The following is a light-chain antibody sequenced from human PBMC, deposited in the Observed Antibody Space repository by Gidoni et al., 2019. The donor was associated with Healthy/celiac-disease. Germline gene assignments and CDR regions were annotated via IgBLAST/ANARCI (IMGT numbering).Light chain of an antibody. CDR3: MQALQTPFT. Sequence: DVEMTQTPLSLPVTPGEPASLSCRSSQSLLHSSGYNYLDWYLQMPGQSPQLLIYLGSNRAPGVPERFSGSGSGTDFTLKISKVEAGGVGVCYCMQALQTPFTFGPGTKVEIK. J-gene: IGKJ3*01. V-gene: IGKV2-28*01. CDR2: LGS. CDR1: QSLLHSSGYNY.